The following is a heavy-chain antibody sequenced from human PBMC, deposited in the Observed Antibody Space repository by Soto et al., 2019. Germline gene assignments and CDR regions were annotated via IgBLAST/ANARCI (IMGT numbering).Heavy chain of an antibody. CDR1: GGSISSGDYY. CDR3: ARASGVITFGGVIVFDY. Sequence: SETLSLTCTVSGGSISSGDYYWSWIRQPPGKGLEWIGYIYYSGSAYYNPSLKSRVTISVDTSKNQFSLKLSSVTAADTAVYYCARASGVITFGGVIVFDYWGQGTLVTVSS. D-gene: IGHD3-16*02. V-gene: IGHV4-30-4*01. J-gene: IGHJ4*02. CDR2: IYYSGSA.